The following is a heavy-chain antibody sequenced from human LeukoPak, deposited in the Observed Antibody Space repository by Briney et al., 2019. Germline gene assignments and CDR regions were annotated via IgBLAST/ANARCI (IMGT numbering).Heavy chain of an antibody. J-gene: IGHJ5*02. CDR1: GYTFTSYY. Sequence: ASVKVSCKASGYTFTSYYMHWVRQAPGQGLEWMGIINPSGGSTSYAQKFQGRVTMTRDMSTSTDYMELSSLRSEDTAVYYCEPDHSVEGNAWSFDPCAQGNMVNVSS. V-gene: IGHV1-46*01. CDR2: INPSGGST. D-gene: IGHD4-23*01. CDR3: EPDHSVEGNAWSFDP.